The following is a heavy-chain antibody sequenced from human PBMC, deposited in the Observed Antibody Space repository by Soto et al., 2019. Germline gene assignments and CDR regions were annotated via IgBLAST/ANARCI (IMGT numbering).Heavy chain of an antibody. CDR3: ARGFMGSTVVTGDYYYGMDV. J-gene: IGHJ6*02. V-gene: IGHV1-69*13. D-gene: IGHD2-15*01. CDR2: IIPIFGTA. CDR1: GGTFSSYA. Sequence: GASVKVSCKASGGTFSSYAISWVRQAPGQGLEWMGGIIPIFGTANYAQKFQGRVTITADESTSTAYMELSSLRSEDTAVYYCARGFMGSTVVTGDYYYGMDVWGQGTTVTV.